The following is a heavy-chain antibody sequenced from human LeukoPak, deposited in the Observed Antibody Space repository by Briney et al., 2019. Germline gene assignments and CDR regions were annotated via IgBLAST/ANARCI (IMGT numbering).Heavy chain of an antibody. J-gene: IGHJ4*02. Sequence: SETLSLTCTVSGGSISSGTYYWGWIRRPPGKGLEWIGSFYYTGTTYYNPSLKSRVTISVETSKNQFSLKLTSVTAADTAVYYCGGNNFYYFAYWGQGSLVTVSS. D-gene: IGHD5-24*01. CDR1: GGSISSGTYY. V-gene: IGHV4-39*01. CDR2: FYYTGTT. CDR3: GGNNFYYFAY.